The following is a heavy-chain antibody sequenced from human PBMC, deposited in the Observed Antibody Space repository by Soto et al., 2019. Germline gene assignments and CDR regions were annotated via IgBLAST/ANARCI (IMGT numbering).Heavy chain of an antibody. J-gene: IGHJ4*02. CDR3: AREIPYGDYDGYYFDY. D-gene: IGHD4-17*01. V-gene: IGHV3-7*05. Sequence: PGGSLRLSCAASGFTFSSYWMSWIRQAPGKGLEWVANIKQDGSEKYYVDSVKGRFTISRDNAKNSLYLQMNSLRAEDTAVYYCAREIPYGDYDGYYFDYWGQGTLVTVSS. CDR2: IKQDGSEK. CDR1: GFTFSSYW.